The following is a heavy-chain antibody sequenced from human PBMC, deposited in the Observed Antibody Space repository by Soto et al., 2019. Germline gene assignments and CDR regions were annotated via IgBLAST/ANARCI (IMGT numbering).Heavy chain of an antibody. CDR3: AGHSADYYYNSSGYYYEPLDY. J-gene: IGHJ4*02. D-gene: IGHD3-22*01. Sequence: SETLSLTCTVSGGSISSSSYYWGWIRQPPGKGLEWIGSIYYSGSTYYNPSLKSRVTISVDTSKNQFSLKLSSVTAADTDVYCFAGHSADYYYNSSGYYYEPLDYWGQGTLVTVSS. V-gene: IGHV4-39*01. CDR2: IYYSGST. CDR1: GGSISSSSYY.